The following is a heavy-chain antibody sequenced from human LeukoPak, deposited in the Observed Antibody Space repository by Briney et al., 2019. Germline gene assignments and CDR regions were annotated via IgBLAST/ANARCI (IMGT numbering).Heavy chain of an antibody. J-gene: IGHJ4*02. V-gene: IGHV3-23*01. D-gene: IGHD2/OR15-2a*01. CDR1: GFSFSNYG. CDR3: AKRGVVIREILVIGYHQEAYHYDF. Sequence: GGSLRLSCMVSGFSFSNYGMAWVRQAPGKGLDWVSYISVRGGSTAYADSVKGRFPIPRDTSLHTLSLQRNTLRAQATPVYFCAKRGVVIREILVIGYHQEAYHYDFWGQGVLDTVPS. CDR2: ISVRGGST.